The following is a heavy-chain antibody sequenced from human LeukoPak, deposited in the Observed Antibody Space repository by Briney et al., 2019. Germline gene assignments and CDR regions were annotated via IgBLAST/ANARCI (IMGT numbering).Heavy chain of an antibody. J-gene: IGHJ3*02. V-gene: IGHV4-59*01. D-gene: IGHD2-21*01. CDR3: ASLPLRDSNDAFDI. CDR2: IYYSGST. CDR1: GGSISSYY. Sequence: SETLSLTCTVSGGSISSYYWSWIRQPPGKGLEWIGYIYYSGSTNYNPSLKSRVTISVDTSKNQFSLKLSSVTAADTAVYYCASLPLRDSNDAFDIWGQGTMVTVSS.